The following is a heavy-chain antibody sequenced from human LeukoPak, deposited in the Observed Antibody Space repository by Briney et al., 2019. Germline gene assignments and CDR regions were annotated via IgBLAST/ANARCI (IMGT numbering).Heavy chain of an antibody. Sequence: PGGSLRLSCAASGFTFSDYYMSWIRQAPGEGREWVSYISSSGSTIYYADSVKGRFTISRDNAKNSLYLQMNSLRAEDTAVYYCASVLRSSPFYYYYGMDVWGQGTTVTVSS. CDR3: ASVLRSSPFYYYYGMDV. V-gene: IGHV3-11*01. CDR1: GFTFSDYY. CDR2: ISSSGSTI. D-gene: IGHD3-3*01. J-gene: IGHJ6*02.